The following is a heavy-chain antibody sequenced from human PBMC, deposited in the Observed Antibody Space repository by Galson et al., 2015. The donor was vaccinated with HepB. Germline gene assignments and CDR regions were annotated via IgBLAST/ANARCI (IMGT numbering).Heavy chain of an antibody. J-gene: IGHJ3*02. CDR2: IYYSGST. D-gene: IGHD1/OR15-1a*01. CDR1: GGSISSYY. CDR3: ARWNSWGDAFDI. Sequence: SETLSLTCTVSGGSISSYYWSWIRQPPGKGLEWIGYIYYSGSTNYNPSLKSRVTISVDTSKNQFSLKLSSVTAADTAVYYCARWNSWGDAFDIWGQGTMVTVSS. V-gene: IGHV4-59*08.